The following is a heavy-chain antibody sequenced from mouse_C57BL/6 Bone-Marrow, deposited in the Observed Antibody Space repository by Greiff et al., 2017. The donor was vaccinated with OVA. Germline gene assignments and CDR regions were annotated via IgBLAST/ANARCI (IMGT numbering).Heavy chain of an antibody. J-gene: IGHJ4*01. CDR2: ISSGGSYN. Sequence: DVKLVESGGDLVKPGGSLKLSCEASGYTFSSYGMSWVSQTPDKRLEWVATISSGGSYNYYTDSVKGRFTLTRDKAKNTLYMQMISLKSEDTAIYYCARRGTTVVATRFYCAIDYWGQGTSVTVSS. V-gene: IGHV5-6*02. CDR3: ARRGTTVVATRFYCAIDY. CDR1: GYTFSSYG. D-gene: IGHD1-1*01.